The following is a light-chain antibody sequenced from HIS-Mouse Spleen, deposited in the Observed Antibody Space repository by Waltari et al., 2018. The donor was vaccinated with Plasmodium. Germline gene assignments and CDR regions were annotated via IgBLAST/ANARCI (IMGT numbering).Light chain of an antibody. V-gene: IGLV2-11*01. J-gene: IGLJ2*01. CDR2: DVS. CDR1: SSDVGGDNY. CDR3: CSYAGSYTSS. Sequence: QSALTQPRSVSGSPGKSLAFSCTGTSSDVGGDNYFYWYQHHPGKAPKLMIYDVSKRPSGVPDRFSGSKSGNTASLTISGLQAEDEADYYCCSYAGSYTSSFGGGTKLTVL.